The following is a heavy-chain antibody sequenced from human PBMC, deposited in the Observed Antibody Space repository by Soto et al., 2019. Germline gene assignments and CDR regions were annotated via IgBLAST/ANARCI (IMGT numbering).Heavy chain of an antibody. J-gene: IGHJ4*02. V-gene: IGHV3-23*01. CDR1: GFTFSSYA. D-gene: IGHD6-19*01. CDR2: ITGSGCTI. CDR3: ACGKVMIRSGWSAALLYY. Sequence: GGSLRLSCAASGFTFSSYAMNWVRQAPGKGLEWVSAITGSGCTIYYADSVKGRFTISRDNSKNSLYLQMNSLRGEDADVYYCACGKVMIRSGWSAALLYYWGQGALVTVSS.